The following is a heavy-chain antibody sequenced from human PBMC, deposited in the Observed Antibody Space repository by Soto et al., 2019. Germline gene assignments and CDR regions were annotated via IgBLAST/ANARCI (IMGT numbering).Heavy chain of an antibody. Sequence: QVQLQQWGAGLLKPSETLSLTCAVYGGSFSGYYWTWFRQPPGKGLEWNGEISPSGTTKYIPSLKSRVTISADTSKNQFSLKVTSVTAADTAVYYCVTSLWFGTQPEIWGQGALVTVSS. V-gene: IGHV4-34*01. D-gene: IGHD3-10*01. CDR1: GGSFSGYY. J-gene: IGHJ4*02. CDR2: ISPSGTT. CDR3: VTSLWFGTQPEI.